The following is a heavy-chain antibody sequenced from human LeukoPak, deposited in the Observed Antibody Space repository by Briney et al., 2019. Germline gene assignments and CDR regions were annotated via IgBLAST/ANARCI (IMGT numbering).Heavy chain of an antibody. Sequence: ASVKVSCKVSGYTLTELSMHWVRQAPGKGLEWMGGFDPEDGETIYAQKFQGRVTMTEDTSTDTAYMELSSLRSEDTAVYYCATDRITMVRGVIIKFADWGQGTLVTVSS. CDR3: ATDRITMVRGVIIKFAD. V-gene: IGHV1-24*01. J-gene: IGHJ4*02. D-gene: IGHD3-10*01. CDR2: FDPEDGET. CDR1: GYTLTELS.